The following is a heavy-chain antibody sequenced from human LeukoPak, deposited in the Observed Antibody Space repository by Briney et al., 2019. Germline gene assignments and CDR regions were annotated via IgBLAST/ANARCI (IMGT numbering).Heavy chain of an antibody. D-gene: IGHD1-1*01. CDR2: IHHSGST. V-gene: IGHV4-4*02. CDR3: ANWNDERFDY. J-gene: IGHJ4*02. CDR1: GGSISNSNW. Sequence: SGTLSLTCAVSGGSISNSNWWSWVRQPPGKGLEWIGEIHHSGSTNYNPSLKSRVTISVDKSENQFSLKLSSVTAADTAVYYCANWNDERFDYWGQGTLVTVSS.